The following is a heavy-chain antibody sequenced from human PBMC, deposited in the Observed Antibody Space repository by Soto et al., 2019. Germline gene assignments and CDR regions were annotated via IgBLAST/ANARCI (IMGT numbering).Heavy chain of an antibody. J-gene: IGHJ4*02. CDR1: GGSVSSGSYY. V-gene: IGHV4-61*01. CDR2: IYYTGNT. D-gene: IGHD3-10*01. CDR3: AREKITSLFDY. Sequence: ASETLSLTCTVSGGSVSSGSYYWSWIRQPPGKGLEWIGYIYYTGNTNYNPSLKSRVTISVDTSKNQFSLKLTSVTAADTAVYYCAREKITSLFDYWGQGTLVTV.